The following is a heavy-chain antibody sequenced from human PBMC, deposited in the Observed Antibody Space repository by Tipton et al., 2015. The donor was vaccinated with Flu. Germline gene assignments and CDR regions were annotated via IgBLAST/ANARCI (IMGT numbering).Heavy chain of an antibody. J-gene: IGHJ5*02. CDR3: ASSSITS. V-gene: IGHV3-7*01. D-gene: IGHD3-16*01. CDR2: INQDGSEK. CDR1: GFTFSTYW. Sequence: GSLRLSCAASGFTFSTYWMTWVRQAPGKGLEWVANINQDGSEKYYVDSVKGRFTISRDNAKNSLYLQMNSLRAEDTAVYYCASSSITSWGQGTLVTVSS.